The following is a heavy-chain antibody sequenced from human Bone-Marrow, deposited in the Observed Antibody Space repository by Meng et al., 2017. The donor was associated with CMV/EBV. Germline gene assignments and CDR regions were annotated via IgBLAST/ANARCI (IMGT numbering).Heavy chain of an antibody. J-gene: IGHJ5*02. Sequence: GSLRLSCTVSGGSISSSSYYWGWIRQPPGKGLEWIGSIYYSGSTYYNPSLKSRVTISVDTSKNQFSLKLSSVTAADTAVYYCARDQGYDFWSRYPNWFDPWGQGTMVTVS. CDR1: GGSISSSSYY. V-gene: IGHV4-39*07. CDR3: ARDQGYDFWSRYPNWFDP. CDR2: IYYSGST. D-gene: IGHD3-3*01.